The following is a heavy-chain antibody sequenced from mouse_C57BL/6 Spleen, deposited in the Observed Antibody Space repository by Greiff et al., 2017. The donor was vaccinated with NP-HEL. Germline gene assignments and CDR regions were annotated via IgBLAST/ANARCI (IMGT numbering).Heavy chain of an antibody. D-gene: IGHD2-4*01. V-gene: IGHV1-52*01. CDR1: GYTFTSYW. CDR2: IDPSDSET. CDR3: ARQVYYDYDKGYYAMDY. Sequence: QVQLKQPGAELVRPGSSVKLSCKASGYTFTSYWMHWVKQRPIQGLEWIGNIDPSDSETHYNQKFKDKATLTVDKSSSTAYMQLSSLTSEDSAVYYCARQVYYDYDKGYYAMDYWGQGTSVTVSS. J-gene: IGHJ4*01.